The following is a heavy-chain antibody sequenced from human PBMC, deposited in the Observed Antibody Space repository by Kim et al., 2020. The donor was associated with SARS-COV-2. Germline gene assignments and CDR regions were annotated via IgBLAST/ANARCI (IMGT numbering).Heavy chain of an antibody. J-gene: IGHJ4*02. CDR3: ARHAAPGTRRPFDY. Sequence: TPSLKSRVTISVDTSKNQLSLNLTSVTAADTAVYYCARHAAPGTRRPFDYWGQGTPVTVSS. D-gene: IGHD6-13*01. V-gene: IGHV4-59*08.